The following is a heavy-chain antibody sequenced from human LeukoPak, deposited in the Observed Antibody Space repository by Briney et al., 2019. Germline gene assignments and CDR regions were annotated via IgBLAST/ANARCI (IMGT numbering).Heavy chain of an antibody. Sequence: GGSLRLSCAASGFTFSTYWMNWVRQAPGKGLEWVANIKQDGSEKYYVDSVKGRFTHSRDSAKNSLYLQMNSLRAEDTAVYYCARAEWSNWYFDLWGRGTLVTVSS. CDR2: IKQDGSEK. J-gene: IGHJ2*01. V-gene: IGHV3-7*03. CDR3: ARAEWSNWYFDL. CDR1: GFTFSTYW. D-gene: IGHD3-3*01.